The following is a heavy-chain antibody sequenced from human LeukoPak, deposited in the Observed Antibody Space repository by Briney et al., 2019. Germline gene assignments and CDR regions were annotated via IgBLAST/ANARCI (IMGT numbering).Heavy chain of an antibody. D-gene: IGHD1-26*01. CDR3: ARDYGWSGSYLDY. V-gene: IGHV3-53*01. CDR2: IYSGGST. J-gene: IGHJ4*02. Sequence: GGSLRLSCAASGFTVSSNYMSWVRQAPGKGLEWVSVIYSGGSTYYADSVKGRFTISRDNSKNTLYLQMNSLRAEDTAVYYCARDYGWSGSYLDYWGQGTLVTVSS. CDR1: GFTVSSNY.